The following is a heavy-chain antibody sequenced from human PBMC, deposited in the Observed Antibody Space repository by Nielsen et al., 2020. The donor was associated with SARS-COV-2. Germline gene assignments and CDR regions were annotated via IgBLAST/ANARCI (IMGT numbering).Heavy chain of an antibody. J-gene: IGHJ4*02. Sequence: GSLRLSCAASGFTFSSYSMNWVRQAPGKGLEWVSSISSSSSYIYYADSVKGRFTISRDNAKNSLYLQMNSLRAEDTAVYYCASLLGYCSSTSCKESDYWGQGTLVTVSS. CDR3: ASLLGYCSSTSCKESDY. CDR1: GFTFSSYS. D-gene: IGHD2-2*01. CDR2: ISSSSSYI. V-gene: IGHV3-21*01.